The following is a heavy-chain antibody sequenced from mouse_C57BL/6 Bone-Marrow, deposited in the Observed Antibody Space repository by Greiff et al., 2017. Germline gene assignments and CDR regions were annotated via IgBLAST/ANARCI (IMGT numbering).Heavy chain of an antibody. Sequence: LVESGAELVKPGASVKISCKASGYAFSSYWMNWVKQRPGKGLEWIGQIYPGDGDTNYNGKFKGKATLTADKSSSTAYMQLSSLTSEDSAVYFCATPTIVTTRVGYYAMDYWGQGTSVTVSS. D-gene: IGHD2-5*01. J-gene: IGHJ4*01. CDR3: ATPTIVTTRVGYYAMDY. CDR1: GYAFSSYW. CDR2: IYPGDGDT. V-gene: IGHV1-80*01.